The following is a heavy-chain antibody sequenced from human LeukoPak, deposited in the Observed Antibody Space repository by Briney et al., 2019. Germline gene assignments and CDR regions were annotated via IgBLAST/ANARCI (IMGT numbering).Heavy chain of an antibody. Sequence: GGSLRLSCAASGFNSGNYWMSWVRQAPGQRLEWLANIKQDGIETYYLDSVRGRFTISRDSARNSVYLQMNSLRADETAVYFCARFIASPGPDAFDIWGQGTLVTVSS. CDR3: ARFIASPGPDAFDI. V-gene: IGHV3-7*01. CDR1: GFNSGNYW. D-gene: IGHD6-13*01. CDR2: IKQDGIET. J-gene: IGHJ3*02.